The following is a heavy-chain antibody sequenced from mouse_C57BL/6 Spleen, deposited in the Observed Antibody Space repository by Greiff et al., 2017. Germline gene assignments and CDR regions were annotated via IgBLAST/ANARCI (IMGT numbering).Heavy chain of an antibody. Sequence: VQLQQPGTELVKPGASVKLSCKASGYTFTSYWMHWVKQRPGQGLEWIGNINPSNGGTNYNEKFKSKATLTVDKSSSTAYMQLSSLTSEDSAVYYCARGQTVVATRYFDVWGTGTTVTVSS. CDR1: GYTFTSYW. CDR3: ARGQTVVATRYFDV. J-gene: IGHJ1*03. V-gene: IGHV1-53*01. D-gene: IGHD1-1*01. CDR2: INPSNGGT.